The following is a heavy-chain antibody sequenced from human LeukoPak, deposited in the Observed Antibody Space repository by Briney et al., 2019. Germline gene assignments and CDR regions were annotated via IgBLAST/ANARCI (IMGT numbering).Heavy chain of an antibody. CDR2: ICGSGGST. V-gene: IGHV3-23*01. CDR1: GFTFSSYA. CDR3: AKSGVGYCSIGSCYYVDY. J-gene: IGHJ4*02. Sequence: GGSLRLSCAATGFTFSSYAMSWVRQAPGEGLEWGSAICGSGGSTYYAASVKGRFTISRDNSNNTLYLQMNSLRADDTAVYYCAKSGVGYCSIGSCYYVDYWGQGTLVTVSS. D-gene: IGHD2-15*01.